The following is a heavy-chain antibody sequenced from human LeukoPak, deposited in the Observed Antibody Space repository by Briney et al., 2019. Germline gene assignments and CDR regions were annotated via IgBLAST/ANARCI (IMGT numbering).Heavy chain of an antibody. V-gene: IGHV1-69*04. D-gene: IGHD5-24*01. CDR3: ARDLEMATTLYWYFDL. CDR1: GGSFNNYA. CDR2: IIPIFGIA. J-gene: IGHJ2*01. Sequence: SVKVSCKASGGSFNNYAISWVRQAPGQGLEWMGRIIPIFGIANSAQKFQGRVTITADKSTNTAYMELSSLRSEDTAVYYCARDLEMATTLYWYFDLRGRGTLVTVSS.